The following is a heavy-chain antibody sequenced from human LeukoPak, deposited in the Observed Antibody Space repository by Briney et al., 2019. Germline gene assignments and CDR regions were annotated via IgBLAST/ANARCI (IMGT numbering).Heavy chain of an antibody. V-gene: IGHV4-61*01. D-gene: IGHD3-3*01. Sequence: SETLSLTCTVSSASVSFSRYYWSWIRQPPGEGLEWIGYIYYSGSTNYNPSLKSRVTISVDTSKNQFSLKLSSVTAADTAVYYCARNLRGDFWSGSVVDYWGQGTLVTVSS. CDR1: SASVSFSRYY. CDR2: IYYSGST. CDR3: ARNLRGDFWSGSVVDY. J-gene: IGHJ4*02.